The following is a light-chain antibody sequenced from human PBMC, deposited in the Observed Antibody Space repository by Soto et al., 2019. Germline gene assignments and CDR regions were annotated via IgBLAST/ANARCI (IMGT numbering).Light chain of an antibody. V-gene: IGLV2-14*01. CDR2: DVT. CDR3: GSYRISTAV. Sequence: QSVLTQPASVSGSPGQSITISCTGTSSDVGGYNYVSWYQQYPGKAPKLMIYDVTNRPSGVSNCFSGSKSGNTASLTISGHQAEDEADYYCGSYRISTAVFGTGTKLTVL. CDR1: SSDVGGYNY. J-gene: IGLJ1*01.